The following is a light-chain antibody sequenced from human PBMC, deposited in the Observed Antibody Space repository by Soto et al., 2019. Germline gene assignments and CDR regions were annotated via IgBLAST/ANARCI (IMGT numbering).Light chain of an antibody. CDR1: GSDVGIYNY. Sequence: QSALTQPRSVSGSPGQSVTISCTGTGSDVGIYNYVSWYQQHPGKAPKLMIHDATKRPSGVPDRFSGSKSGNTASLTISGLQAEDEAEYYCCSYAGNFILVFGRGTKVTVL. J-gene: IGLJ3*02. V-gene: IGLV2-11*01. CDR3: CSYAGNFILV. CDR2: DAT.